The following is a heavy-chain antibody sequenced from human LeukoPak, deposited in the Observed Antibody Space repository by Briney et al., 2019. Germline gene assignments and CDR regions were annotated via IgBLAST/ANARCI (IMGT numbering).Heavy chain of an antibody. V-gene: IGHV3-7*01. CDR1: GFTFSSYW. J-gene: IGHJ4*02. CDR2: IKQDGSEK. Sequence: GGSLRLSCAASGFTFSSYWMSWVRQAPGKGLEWVANIKQDGSEKYYVDSVKGRFTISRDNAKNSLYLQMNSLRAEDTAVYYCARDQRSRDSSGYRDYWGQGTLVTVSS. D-gene: IGHD3-22*01. CDR3: ARDQRSRDSSGYRDY.